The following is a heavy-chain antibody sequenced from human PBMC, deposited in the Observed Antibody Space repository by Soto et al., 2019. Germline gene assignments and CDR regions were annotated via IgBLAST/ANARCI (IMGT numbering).Heavy chain of an antibody. CDR3: AKVSHYDILTGNNWFDP. Sequence: PGGSLRLSCAASGFTFSSYAMSWVRQAPGKGLEWVSAISGSGGSTYYADSVKGRFTISRDNSKNTLYLQMNSLRAEDTAVYYCAKVSHYDILTGNNWFDPWGQGTLVTVSS. J-gene: IGHJ5*02. CDR1: GFTFSSYA. CDR2: ISGSGGST. D-gene: IGHD3-9*01. V-gene: IGHV3-23*01.